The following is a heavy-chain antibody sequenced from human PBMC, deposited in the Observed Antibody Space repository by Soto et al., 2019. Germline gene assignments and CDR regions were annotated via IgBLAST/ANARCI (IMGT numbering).Heavy chain of an antibody. D-gene: IGHD3-10*01. V-gene: IGHV1-46*03. Sequence: QVQLVQSGAEVKKPGASVRVSCQASGYTFTSYYMHWVRQAPGQGLEWMGIMNPSGGSTSYAQKFRGRVTMTRDTSTSTVYMELSSLRSEDTAVYYCARGGRVPRPYDAFDIWGQGTVVTVSS. CDR2: MNPSGGST. CDR1: GYTFTSYY. CDR3: ARGGRVPRPYDAFDI. J-gene: IGHJ3*02.